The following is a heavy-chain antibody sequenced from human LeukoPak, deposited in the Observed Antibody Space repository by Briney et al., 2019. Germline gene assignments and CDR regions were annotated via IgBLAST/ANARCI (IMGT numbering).Heavy chain of an antibody. V-gene: IGHV3-23*01. Sequence: GGSLRLSCAASGFTFSSYAMGWVRQAPGKGLEWVSVVSGSGSSTYYADSVKGRFTISRDNSKNTLYLQMNSLRAEDTAVYFCAKAQRTIRRYFYDGMDVWGQGATVTVSS. CDR1: GFTFSSYA. J-gene: IGHJ6*02. D-gene: IGHD3-9*01. CDR3: AKAQRTIRRYFYDGMDV. CDR2: VSGSGSST.